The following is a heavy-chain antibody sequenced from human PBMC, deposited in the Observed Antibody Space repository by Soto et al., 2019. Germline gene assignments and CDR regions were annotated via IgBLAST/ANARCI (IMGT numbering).Heavy chain of an antibody. Sequence: ELQLLESGGGFVQPGGSLRLSCTASGFGLSTYAISWVRQAPGKGLEWVSVISANNGNTDYADSVKGRFTISRDKSENTVFLQMNRLRAEDTAVYYCALPSCGGDCYSPFDYWGQGTLVTVSS. J-gene: IGHJ4*02. D-gene: IGHD2-21*02. CDR2: ISANNGNT. CDR3: ALPSCGGDCYSPFDY. CDR1: GFGLSTYA. V-gene: IGHV3-23*01.